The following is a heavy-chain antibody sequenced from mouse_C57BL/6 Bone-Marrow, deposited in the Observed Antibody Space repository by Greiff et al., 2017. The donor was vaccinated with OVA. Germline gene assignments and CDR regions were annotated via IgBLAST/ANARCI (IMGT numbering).Heavy chain of an antibody. CDR3: ARRVGQGMDY. CDR2: ISYDGSN. Sequence: EVKLQESGPGLVKPSQSLSLTCSVTGYSITSGYYWNWIRQFPGNKLEWMGYISYDGSNNYNPSLKNRISITRDTSKNQFFLKLNSVTTEDTATYYCARRVGQGMDYWGQGTSVTVSS. CDR1: GYSITSGYY. V-gene: IGHV3-6*01. J-gene: IGHJ4*01.